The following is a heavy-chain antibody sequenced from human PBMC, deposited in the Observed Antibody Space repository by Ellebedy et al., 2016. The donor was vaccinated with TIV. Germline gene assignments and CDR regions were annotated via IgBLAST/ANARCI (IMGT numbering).Heavy chain of an antibody. CDR3: ARGGGQFGI. V-gene: IGHV6-1*01. J-gene: IGHJ4*02. Sequence: SQTLSLTCSISGESVSRNSGAWCWIRQSQSRGLEWLGRTYYRSKWYNDHAVSVKSRITINPDTSKNQFSLQLNSVTPDDTAVYYCARGGGQFGIWGQGTLVTVSS. CDR2: TYYRSKWYN. CDR1: GESVSRNSGA. D-gene: IGHD3-10*01.